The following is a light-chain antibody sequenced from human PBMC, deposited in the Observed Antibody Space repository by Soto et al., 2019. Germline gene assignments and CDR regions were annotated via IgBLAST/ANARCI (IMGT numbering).Light chain of an antibody. CDR1: SSDVVGYNY. Sequence: QSVLTQPASVSGSPGQSITISCTGTSSDVVGYNYVSWYQQHPGKAPKLLIYDVSDRPSGVSDRFSGSKSGITASLTISGLQAEDEADYYCSSYTSSSTLFYVFGAGTKVPVL. CDR3: SSYTSSSTLFYV. V-gene: IGLV2-14*01. J-gene: IGLJ1*01. CDR2: DVS.